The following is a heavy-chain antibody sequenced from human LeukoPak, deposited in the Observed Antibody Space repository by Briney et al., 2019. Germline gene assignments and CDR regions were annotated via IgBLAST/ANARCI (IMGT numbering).Heavy chain of an antibody. V-gene: IGHV4-34*01. D-gene: IGHD6-13*01. CDR2: INHSGST. CDR3: ARPGIAAAEGRYYDL. Sequence: SETLSLTCAVYGGSFSDYYWSWIRQPPGKGLEWIGEINHSGSTNYNPSLKSRVTISVDTSKNQFSLKLSSVTAADTAVYYCARPGIAAAEGRYYDLWGRGTLVTVSS. CDR1: GGSFSDYY. J-gene: IGHJ2*01.